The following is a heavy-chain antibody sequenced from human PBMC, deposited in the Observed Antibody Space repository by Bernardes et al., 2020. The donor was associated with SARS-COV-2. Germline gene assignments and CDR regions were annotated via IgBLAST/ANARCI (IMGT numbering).Heavy chain of an antibody. J-gene: IGHJ6*02. CDR2: IDWDDDK. CDR3: ARIPHGYYYYGMDV. V-gene: IGHV2-70*11. CDR1: GFSLSTSGMC. Sequence: SGPTLVKPTQTLTLTCTFSGFSLSTSGMCMSWIRQPPGKALEWLARIDWDDDKYYSTSLKTRLTISKDTSKNQVVLTMTNMDPVDTATYYCARIPHGYYYYGMDVWGQGTTVTVSS.